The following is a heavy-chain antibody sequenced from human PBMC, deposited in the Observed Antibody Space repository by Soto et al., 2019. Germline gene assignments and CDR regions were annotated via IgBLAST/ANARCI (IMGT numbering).Heavy chain of an antibody. CDR1: GGSISSYY. J-gene: IGHJ6*03. D-gene: IGHD3-10*01. V-gene: IGHV4-59*01. CDR2: IYYSGST. CDR3: ARDRGYFYRDV. Sequence: PSETLSLTCTVPGGSISSYYWSWVRQPPGKGLEWIGYIYYSGSTNYNPSLKSRVTISVDTSKNQFSLKLSSVTAAGTAVYYCARDRGYFYRDVWGKGTTVTVS.